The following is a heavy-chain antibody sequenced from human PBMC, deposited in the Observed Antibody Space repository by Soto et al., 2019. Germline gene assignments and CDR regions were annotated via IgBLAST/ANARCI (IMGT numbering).Heavy chain of an antibody. CDR1: GGSISSGGYY. CDR3: AREKAQDIAVAGTWYWFDP. V-gene: IGHV4-31*03. D-gene: IGHD6-19*01. Sequence: QVQLQESGPGLVKPSQTLSLTCTVSGGSISSGGYYWSWIRQHPGKGLEWIGYIYYSGSTYYNPSLKSRVTISVDTSKNQFSLKLSSVTAADTAVYYCAREKAQDIAVAGTWYWFDPWGQGTLVTVSS. CDR2: IYYSGST. J-gene: IGHJ5*02.